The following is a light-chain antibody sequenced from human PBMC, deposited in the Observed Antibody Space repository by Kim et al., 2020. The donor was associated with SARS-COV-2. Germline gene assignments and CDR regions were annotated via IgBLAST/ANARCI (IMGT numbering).Light chain of an antibody. V-gene: IGKV1-5*03. J-gene: IGKJ1*01. CDR2: NAS. CDR1: QSISSW. CDR3: QEYNSYPT. Sequence: DIQLTQSPSTLSASVGDRVTITCRASQSISSWLGGYQQKTGKAPKLLIYNASSLQSGVPSRFSGSGSGTEFTLTNSSLQPDDFATYYCQEYNSYPTFGQGNKVDI.